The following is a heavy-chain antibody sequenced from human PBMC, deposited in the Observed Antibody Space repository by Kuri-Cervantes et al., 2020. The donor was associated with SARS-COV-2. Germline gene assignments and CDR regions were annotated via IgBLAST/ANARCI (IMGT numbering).Heavy chain of an antibody. CDR3: AKDRRWVGAEKYYFDY. D-gene: IGHD1-26*01. J-gene: IGHJ4*02. CDR2: ISGSGGST. Sequence: GESLKISFAASGFTFSSYAMSWVRQAPGKGPEWVSAISGSGGSTYYADSVKGRFTISRDNSKNTLYLQMNSLRAEDTAVYYCAKDRRWVGAEKYYFDYWGQGTLVTVSS. V-gene: IGHV3-23*01. CDR1: GFTFSSYA.